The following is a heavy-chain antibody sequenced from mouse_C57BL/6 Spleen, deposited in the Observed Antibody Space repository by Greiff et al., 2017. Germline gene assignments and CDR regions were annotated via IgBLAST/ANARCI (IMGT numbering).Heavy chain of an antibody. Sequence: EVQLVESGGDLVKPGGSLKLSCAASGFTFSSYGMSWVRPTPDKRLEWVATISSGGSYTYYPDSVKGRFTISRDNAKNTLYLQMSSLKSEDTAMYYWARPGPHGNYEAWFAYWGQGTLVTVSA. D-gene: IGHD2-1*01. J-gene: IGHJ3*01. CDR1: GFTFSSYG. CDR3: ARPGPHGNYEAWFAY. V-gene: IGHV5-6*01. CDR2: ISSGGSYT.